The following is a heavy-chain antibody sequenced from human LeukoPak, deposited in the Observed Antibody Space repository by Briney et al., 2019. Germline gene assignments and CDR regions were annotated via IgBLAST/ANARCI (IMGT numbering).Heavy chain of an antibody. V-gene: IGHV4-61*02. Sequence: SETLSLTCTVSGGSMSSGFYYWSWIRQPAGEGLEWIGRIYTSGSTNYNPSLRSRVTISVDTSKNQFSLKLSSVTAADTAVYYCARRQDGHDYWGQGTLVTVSS. J-gene: IGHJ4*02. CDR1: GGSMSSGFYY. CDR2: IYTSGST. CDR3: ARRQDGHDY.